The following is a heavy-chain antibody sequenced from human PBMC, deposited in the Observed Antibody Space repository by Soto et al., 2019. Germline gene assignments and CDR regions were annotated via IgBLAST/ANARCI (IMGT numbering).Heavy chain of an antibody. CDR3: ARDRAGTKGVYDF. V-gene: IGHV3-21*01. D-gene: IGHD2-8*01. CDR2: MSSSNKNI. Sequence: EVQLVESGGGLVKPGGSLRLSCATSGFTFNDYRMNWVRQAPGKRPEWVASMSSSNKNIYYADSVRGRFTISTDNGKSTLQLQMIRLRAEDTAVYYCARDRAGTKGVYDFWGQGTLVTVSS. J-gene: IGHJ4*02. CDR1: GFTFNDYR.